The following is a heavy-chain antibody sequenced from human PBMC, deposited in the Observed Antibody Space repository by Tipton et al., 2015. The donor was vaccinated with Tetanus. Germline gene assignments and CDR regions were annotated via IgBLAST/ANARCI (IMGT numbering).Heavy chain of an antibody. V-gene: IGHV3-66*02. J-gene: IGHJ4*02. D-gene: IGHD4-17*01. CDR1: GVTVSGNY. Sequence: SLRLSCAASGVTVSGNYMSWVRQAPGKGLEWVSVIYTGGSADYTDSVKGRFTISRDNSNNTLYVQMDSLRAEDTAVYYCARGPYHYGDYYFDYWGRGTLVTVSS. CDR3: ARGPYHYGDYYFDY. CDR2: IYTGGSA.